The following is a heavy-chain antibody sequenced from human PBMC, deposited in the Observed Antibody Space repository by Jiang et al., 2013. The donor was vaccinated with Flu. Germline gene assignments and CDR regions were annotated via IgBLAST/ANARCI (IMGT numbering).Heavy chain of an antibody. J-gene: IGHJ4*02. CDR2: ISGYKGNT. Sequence: SGAEVKKPGASVKVSCKASGYTFTTYGIAWVRQAPGQGLEWMGWISGYKGNTNYAQKFQDRVTMTTDTSTSTAYMELRSLTSDDTAVYYCARSAAVAGYGYWGQGTLVTVSS. D-gene: IGHD6-19*01. CDR3: ARSAAVAGYGY. CDR1: GYTFTTYG. V-gene: IGHV1-18*01.